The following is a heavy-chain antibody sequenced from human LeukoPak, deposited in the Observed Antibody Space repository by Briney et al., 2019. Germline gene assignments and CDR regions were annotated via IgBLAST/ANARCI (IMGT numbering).Heavy chain of an antibody. D-gene: IGHD6-13*01. V-gene: IGHV1-18*01. J-gene: IGHJ4*02. CDR2: ISAYNGNT. CDR1: GYTFTSYG. Sequence: ASVKVSCKASGYTFTSYGISWVQQAPGQGLEWMGWISAYNGNTNYAQKLQGRVTMTTDTSTSTAYMELRSLRSDDTAVYYCARDLRTTIAAAGGGYWGQGTLVTVSS. CDR3: ARDLRTTIAAAGGGY.